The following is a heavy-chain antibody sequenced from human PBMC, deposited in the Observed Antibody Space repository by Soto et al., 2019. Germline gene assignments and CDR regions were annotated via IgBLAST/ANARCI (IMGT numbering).Heavy chain of an antibody. V-gene: IGHV4-4*02. CDR3: APGGGGGNY. CDR1: GGSVTNDNW. CDR2: IYHSGST. J-gene: IGHJ4*02. D-gene: IGHD3-16*01. Sequence: QVQLQESGPGLVKPSGTLSLTCAVSGGSVTNDNWWSWVRQPPGKGLEWIGEIYHSGSTNYNPSPNARVTISIANSNNQFPLKLNSVPAADTAVYDWAPGGGGGNYWGQGTLVTVSS.